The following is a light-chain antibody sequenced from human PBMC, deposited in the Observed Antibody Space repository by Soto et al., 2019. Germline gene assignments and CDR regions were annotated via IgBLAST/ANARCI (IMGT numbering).Light chain of an antibody. CDR2: EVS. CDR1: SSDVGGCNC. CDR3: SSFTSTSTYV. Sequence: QSALTQPASVSGSPGQSITISCSGTSSDVGGCNCVSWYQQHPGKAPKLMIYEVSDRPSGVSNRFSGSKSGNTASLTISGLQAEDEADYYCSSFTSTSTYVFGTGTKLTV. J-gene: IGLJ1*01. V-gene: IGLV2-14*01.